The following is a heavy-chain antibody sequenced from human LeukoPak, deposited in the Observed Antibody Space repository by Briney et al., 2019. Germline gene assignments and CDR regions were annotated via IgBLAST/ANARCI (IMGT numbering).Heavy chain of an antibody. CDR3: TTVGTMLRGFDS. Sequence: GGSLRLSCVASGFTFSNAWMNWVRQAPGEGLEWVGRTKTKTDGGTTDYAAPVKGRFTILRDDSKNTMYLQMNSLKTEDTAVYYCTTVGTMLRGFDSWGQGTLVTVSS. J-gene: IGHJ4*02. V-gene: IGHV3-15*01. D-gene: IGHD3-10*01. CDR1: GFTFSNAW. CDR2: TKTKTDGGTT.